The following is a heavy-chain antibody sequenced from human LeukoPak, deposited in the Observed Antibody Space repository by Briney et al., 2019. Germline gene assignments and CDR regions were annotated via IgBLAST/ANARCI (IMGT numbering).Heavy chain of an antibody. Sequence: LSXAASXFTFSTXXMNXXRQXPXXXXXXVSYISGGSSNTFYADSVKGRFTISRDNAKNSLYLQMNSLRAEDTAVYYCARDDTVTAHFDYWGQGTLVTVSS. D-gene: IGHD4-11*01. V-gene: IGHV3-48*01. CDR3: ARDDTVTAHFDY. CDR2: ISGGSSNT. J-gene: IGHJ4*02. CDR1: XFTFSTXX.